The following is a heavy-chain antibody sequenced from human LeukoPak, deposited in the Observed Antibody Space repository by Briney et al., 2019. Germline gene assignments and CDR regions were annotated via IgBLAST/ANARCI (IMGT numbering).Heavy chain of an antibody. V-gene: IGHV1-2*02. CDR1: GYSFTGYY. Sequence: ASVKVSCKASGYSFTGYYMHWVRQAPGQGLEWMGWSSPYSGGTRYAQNFQGRVTMTTDTTISTAYMELSSLRSDDTAIYYCASALNSRNSSCWGPGTLVTVSS. CDR2: SSPYSGGT. D-gene: IGHD6-13*01. J-gene: IGHJ4*02. CDR3: ASALNSRNSSC.